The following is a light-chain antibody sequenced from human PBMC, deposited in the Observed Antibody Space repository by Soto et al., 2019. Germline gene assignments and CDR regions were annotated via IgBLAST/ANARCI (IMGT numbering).Light chain of an antibody. Sequence: IVLTQSPATLSLSPGETATLSCRASQRVSSYLAWYQQKPGQAPRLLIYDASNRATGIPARFSGSGSGTDFTLNISSLEPEDFAVYYCQQRSTPITLGQGTRLEIK. CDR1: QRVSSY. V-gene: IGKV3-11*01. J-gene: IGKJ5*01. CDR2: DAS. CDR3: QQRSTPIT.